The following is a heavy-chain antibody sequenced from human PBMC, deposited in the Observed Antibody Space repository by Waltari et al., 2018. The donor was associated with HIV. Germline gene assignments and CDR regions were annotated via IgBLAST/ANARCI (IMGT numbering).Heavy chain of an antibody. V-gene: IGHV4-59*01. Sequence: LLQESGPRLVMPSATLSLTCTVPGVSLDTYYWGWVRLPPGRGLEWIGYINSSGCNGYNPSLDSRVTISLGMSKNQFSVRVTSVTAADTATYFCARAVDNGPYRGLWGYWGQGTLVTVSS. CDR2: INSSGCN. CDR3: ARAVDNGPYRGLWGY. J-gene: IGHJ4*02. D-gene: IGHD2-8*01. CDR1: GVSLDTYY.